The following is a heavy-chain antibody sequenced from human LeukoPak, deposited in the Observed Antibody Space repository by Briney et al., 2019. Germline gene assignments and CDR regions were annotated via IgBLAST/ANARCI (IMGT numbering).Heavy chain of an antibody. Sequence: SGGSLRLSCAASGFTFSSQAMSWVRQAPGKGLECVSGISGTGGRTYYADSVKGRFTISRDNSKNTLYLQMNSLRAEDTAVYYCAKVMYGDYNAGYWGQGTLVTVSS. V-gene: IGHV3-23*01. CDR3: AKVMYGDYNAGY. J-gene: IGHJ4*02. CDR2: ISGTGGRT. D-gene: IGHD4-17*01. CDR1: GFTFSSQA.